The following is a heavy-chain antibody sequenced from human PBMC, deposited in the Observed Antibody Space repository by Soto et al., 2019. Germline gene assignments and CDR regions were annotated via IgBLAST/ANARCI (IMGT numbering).Heavy chain of an antibody. V-gene: IGHV4-59*01. CDR3: AREKGPPRYCSGGSCYSGNWFHP. D-gene: IGHD2-15*01. Sequence: LSLTCTVSGGSISSYYWSWIRQPPGKGLEWIGYIYYSGSTNYNPSLKSRVTISVDTSKNQFSLKLSSVTAADTAVYYCAREKGPPRYCSGGSCYSGNWFHPWGQGTLVTVS. CDR1: GGSISSYY. CDR2: IYYSGST. J-gene: IGHJ5*02.